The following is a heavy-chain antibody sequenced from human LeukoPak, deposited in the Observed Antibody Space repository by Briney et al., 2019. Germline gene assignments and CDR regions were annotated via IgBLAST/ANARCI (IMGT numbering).Heavy chain of an antibody. CDR2: TYHSGST. CDR3: ARDWSSTSDNWFDP. CDR1: GYSISSGYY. J-gene: IGHJ5*02. D-gene: IGHD2-2*01. Sequence: PSETLSLTCTVSGYSISSGYYWGWIRQPPGKGLEWIGSTYHSGSTYYNPSLKSQVTISVDTSKNQFSLKLSSVTAADTAVYYCARDWSSTSDNWFDPWGQGTLVTVSS. V-gene: IGHV4-38-2*02.